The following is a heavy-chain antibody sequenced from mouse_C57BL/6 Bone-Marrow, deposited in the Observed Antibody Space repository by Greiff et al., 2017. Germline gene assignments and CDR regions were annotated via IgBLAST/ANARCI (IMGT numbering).Heavy chain of an antibody. CDR2: IDPSDSYT. CDR3: ARVGPTVVASDY. V-gene: IGHV1-59*01. D-gene: IGHD1-1*01. CDR1: GYTFTSYW. Sequence: QVQLQQPGAELVRPGTSVKLSCKASGYTFTSYWMHWVKQRPGQGLEWIGVIDPSDSYTNYNQKFKGKATLTVDTSSSTAYMQLSSLTSEESAVYYCARVGPTVVASDYWGQGTTLTVSS. J-gene: IGHJ2*01.